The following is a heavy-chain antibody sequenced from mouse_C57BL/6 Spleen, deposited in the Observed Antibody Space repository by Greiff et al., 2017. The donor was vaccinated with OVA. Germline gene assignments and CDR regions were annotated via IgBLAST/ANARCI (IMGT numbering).Heavy chain of an antibody. CDR3: ARGRDGNLFAY. CDR1: GYTFTGYW. V-gene: IGHV1-9*01. Sequence: QVQLQQSGAELMKPGASVKLSCKATGYTFTGYWIEWVKQRPGHGLEWIGEILPGSASTNYNEKFKGKATFTADTSSNTAYMQLSSLTTEDSAIYYCARGRDGNLFAYWGQGTLVTVSA. D-gene: IGHD2-1*01. CDR2: ILPGSAST. J-gene: IGHJ3*01.